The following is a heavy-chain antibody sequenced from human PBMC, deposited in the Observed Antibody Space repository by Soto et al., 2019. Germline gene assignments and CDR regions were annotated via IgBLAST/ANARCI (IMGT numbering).Heavy chain of an antibody. CDR3: ASLKIAFYNWFHP. J-gene: IGHJ5*02. CDR1: GGSFSGYY. Sequence: SETRSLTCAVYGGSFSGYYWSWIRQPPGKGLEWIGEINHSGSTNYNPSLKSRVTISVDTSKNQFSLKLSSVTAADTAVYYCASLKIAFYNWFHPWRQGPLFTVSS. CDR2: INHSGST. V-gene: IGHV4-34*01. D-gene: IGHD3-3*02.